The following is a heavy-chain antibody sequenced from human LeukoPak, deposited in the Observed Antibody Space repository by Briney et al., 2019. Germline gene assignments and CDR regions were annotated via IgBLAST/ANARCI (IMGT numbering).Heavy chain of an antibody. Sequence: GGSLRLSCAPSGFTFSSFDMHWVRQPPDKGLELVAFIKFDGSQKYYADSVRGRFTVSRYNSRNMLYLQLDSLRDDDTAVYFCARRLPDSGSYSPNYWGQGTLVTVSS. CDR2: IKFDGSQK. V-gene: IGHV3-30*02. J-gene: IGHJ4*02. D-gene: IGHD3-10*01. CDR1: GFTFSSFD. CDR3: ARRLPDSGSYSPNY.